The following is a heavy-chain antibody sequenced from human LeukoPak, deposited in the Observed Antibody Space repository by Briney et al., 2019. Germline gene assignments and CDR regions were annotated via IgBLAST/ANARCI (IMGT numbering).Heavy chain of an antibody. J-gene: IGHJ6*02. CDR2: IIPIFGTA. CDR1: GGTFSSYA. D-gene: IGHD4-17*01. Sequence: ASVKVSCKASGGTFSSYAISWVRQAPGQRLEWMGGIIPIFGTANYAQKFQGRVTITADESTSTAYMELSSLRSEDTAVYYCARVAGGRDYGVLYYYYGMDVWGQGTTVTVSS. CDR3: ARVAGGRDYGVLYYYYGMDV. V-gene: IGHV1-69*13.